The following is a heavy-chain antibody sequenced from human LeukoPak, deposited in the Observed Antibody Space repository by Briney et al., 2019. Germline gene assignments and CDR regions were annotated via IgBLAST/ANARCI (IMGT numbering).Heavy chain of an antibody. CDR3: ARGPGVRIDY. J-gene: IGHJ4*02. V-gene: IGHV3-23*01. D-gene: IGHD1-14*01. CDR2: ISGSGGST. CDR1: GFTFSNSA. Sequence: GRSLRLSCAASGFTFSNSAMNWVRQAPGKGLEWVSAISGSGGSTYYADSVKGRFTISRDNSKNTLYLQMNSLRAEDTAVYYCARGPGVRIDYWGQGTLVTVSS.